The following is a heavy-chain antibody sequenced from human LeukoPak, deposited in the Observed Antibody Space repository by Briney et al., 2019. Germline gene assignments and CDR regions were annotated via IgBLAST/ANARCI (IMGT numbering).Heavy chain of an antibody. D-gene: IGHD2-15*01. V-gene: IGHV3-48*03. J-gene: IGHJ4*02. CDR3: ARDTPGVIITPDY. CDR2: INSRGDII. CDR1: GFTFSSYE. Sequence: PGGSLRLSCVASGFTFSSYEMNWIRQAPGKGLEWVSYINSRGDIIHYADSVRDRFTISRDNAKNSLYLQMNSLRAEDTAVYYCARDTPGVIITPDYWGQGTLVTVSS.